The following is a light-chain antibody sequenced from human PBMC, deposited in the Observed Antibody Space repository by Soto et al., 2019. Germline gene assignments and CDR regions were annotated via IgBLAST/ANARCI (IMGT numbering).Light chain of an antibody. CDR1: QSISRW. CDR3: QQYGSYSMYT. J-gene: IGKJ2*01. V-gene: IGKV1-5*01. CDR2: DAS. Sequence: DIQMTQSPSTLSAFVGDRVTLACRASQSISRWLAWYQQKPGKAPKLLIHDASNLESGVPSRFSGSGSGTRFTLTISSLQPDDFATYFCQQYGSYSMYTFGQGTKLEIK.